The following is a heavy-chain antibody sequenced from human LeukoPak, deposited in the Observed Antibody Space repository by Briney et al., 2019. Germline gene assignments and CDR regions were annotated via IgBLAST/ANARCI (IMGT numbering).Heavy chain of an antibody. CDR3: ARQPRDRGGDCYFSYFQH. Sequence: SETLSLTCTVSGGSISSSSYYWGWIRQPPGKGLEWIGSIYYSGSTYYNPSLKSRVTISVDTSKNQFSLKLSSVTAADTAVYYCARQPRDRGGDCYFSYFQHWGQGTLVTVSS. J-gene: IGHJ1*01. V-gene: IGHV4-39*01. D-gene: IGHD2-21*02. CDR2: IYYSGST. CDR1: GGSISSSSYY.